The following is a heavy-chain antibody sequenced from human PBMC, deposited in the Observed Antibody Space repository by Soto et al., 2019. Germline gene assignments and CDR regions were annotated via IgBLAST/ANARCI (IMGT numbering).Heavy chain of an antibody. CDR2: IIPIFGTA. J-gene: IGHJ2*01. V-gene: IGHV1-69*13. Sequence: SVKVSCKASGGTFSSYAISWVRQAPGQWLEWMGGIIPIFGTANYAQKFQGRVTITADESTSTAYMELSSLRSEDTAVYYCARGGSLYWYFDLWGRGTLVTVSS. D-gene: IGHD1-26*01. CDR1: GGTFSSYA. CDR3: ARGGSLYWYFDL.